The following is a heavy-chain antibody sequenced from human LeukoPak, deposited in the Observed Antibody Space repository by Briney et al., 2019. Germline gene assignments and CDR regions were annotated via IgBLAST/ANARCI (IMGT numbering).Heavy chain of an antibody. J-gene: IGHJ3*02. D-gene: IGHD3-10*01. CDR1: GFTFSAYA. V-gene: IGHV3-23*01. CDR2: ISAWGDNT. CDR3: AKGLLWYEGADAFDI. Sequence: GGSLRLSCAASGFTFSAYAMSWVRQAPGKGLEWVSGISAWGDNTYSADSVRGRFTISRDNSKNTLYLQMNSLRAEDTAVYYCAKGLLWYEGADAFDIWGQGTMVTVSS.